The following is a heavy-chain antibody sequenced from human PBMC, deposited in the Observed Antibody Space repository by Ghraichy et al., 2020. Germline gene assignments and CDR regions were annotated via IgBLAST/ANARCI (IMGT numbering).Heavy chain of an antibody. V-gene: IGHV4-4*02. D-gene: IGHD1-26*01. Sequence: SETLSLTCAVSGGSISSDDWWIWVRQPPGKGLEWIGEIYHSGTANYNPSLNSRVTISVDKSKNQFSLKVTSVTAADTAVYYCARDRGGGSYWGKWGQGILVTVSS. J-gene: IGHJ4*02. CDR1: GGSISSDDW. CDR2: IYHSGTA. CDR3: ARDRGGGSYWGK.